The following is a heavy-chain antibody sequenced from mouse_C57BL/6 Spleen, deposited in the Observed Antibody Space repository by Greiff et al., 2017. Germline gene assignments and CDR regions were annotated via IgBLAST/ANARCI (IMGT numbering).Heavy chain of an antibody. Sequence: QVQLQQPGAELVMPGASVKLSCKASGYTFTSYWMHWVKQRPGQGLEWIGEIDPSDSYTNYNQKFKGKSTLTVDKSSSTAYMQLSSLTSEDSAVYYCARERTWFAYWGQGTLVTVSA. CDR1: GYTFTSYW. CDR3: ARERTWFAY. CDR2: IDPSDSYT. J-gene: IGHJ3*01. V-gene: IGHV1-69*01.